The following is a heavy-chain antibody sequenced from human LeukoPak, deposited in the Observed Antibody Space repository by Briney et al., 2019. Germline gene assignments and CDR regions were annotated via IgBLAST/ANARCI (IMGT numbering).Heavy chain of an antibody. CDR2: IYHSGST. CDR3: ARATLATVTHIDY. CDR1: GGSISSGGYS. Sequence: SQTLSLTCAVSGGSISSGGYSWSCIRLPPGKGLECIGYIYHSGSTYYNPSLKSRVTISVDRSKNQFSLKLSSVTAADTAVYYCARATLATVTHIDYWGQGTLVTVSS. J-gene: IGHJ4*02. V-gene: IGHV4-30-2*01. D-gene: IGHD1-1*01.